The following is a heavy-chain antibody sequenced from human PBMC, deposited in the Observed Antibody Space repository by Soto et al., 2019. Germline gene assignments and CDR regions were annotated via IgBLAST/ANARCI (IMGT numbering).Heavy chain of an antibody. J-gene: IGHJ4*02. V-gene: IGHV4-34*01. Sequence: QVQLQQWGAGLLKPSETLSLTCTVYGGSFSGNYWSWIRQPPGMGLEWIGEISHSGSGTNYNPSLKSRVTISVDTSKNQFSLKLSSVTAADTAMYYCARGHLPGGNTFYYDYWGQGTLVTVS. CDR2: ISHSGSGT. D-gene: IGHD2-15*01. CDR3: ARGHLPGGNTFYYDY. CDR1: GGSFSGNY.